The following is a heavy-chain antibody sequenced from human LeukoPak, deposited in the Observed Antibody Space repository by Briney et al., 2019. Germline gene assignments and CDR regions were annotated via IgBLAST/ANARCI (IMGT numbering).Heavy chain of an antibody. CDR3: ARTRAAPDNWFDP. CDR1: GGSISSYY. Sequence: PSETLSLTCTVSGGSISSYYWSWIRQPPGKGLEWIGYIYYSGSTNYNPSLKSRVTISVDTSKNQFSLKLSSVTAADTAVYYCARTRAAPDNWFDPWGQGTLVTVSS. J-gene: IGHJ5*02. D-gene: IGHD6-25*01. V-gene: IGHV4-59*01. CDR2: IYYSGST.